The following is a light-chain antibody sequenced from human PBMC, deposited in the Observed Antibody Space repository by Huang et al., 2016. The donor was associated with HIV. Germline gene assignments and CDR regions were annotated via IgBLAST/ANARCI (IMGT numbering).Light chain of an antibody. CDR2: EVS. CDR3: MQSIQPAT. J-gene: IGKJ1*01. Sequence: DIVMTQTPLSLSVTPGQTASISCKSSQSLLHTDGKTYLYWYLQKPGQSPHLLIYEVSNRRSGGPDRFSGSGSGTDFTLTISRVEAEDAGIYYCMQSIQPATFGQGTKVEI. CDR1: QSLLHTDGKTY. V-gene: IGKV2D-29*02.